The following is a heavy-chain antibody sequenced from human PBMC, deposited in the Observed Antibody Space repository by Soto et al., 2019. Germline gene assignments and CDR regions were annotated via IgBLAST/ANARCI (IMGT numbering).Heavy chain of an antibody. V-gene: IGHV3-33*01. CDR3: ARGKDTASPYWYFDL. CDR1: GFTFSSYG. Sequence: QVQLVESGGGVVQPGRSLRLSCAASGFTFSSYGMHWVRQAPGKGLEWVAVIWYDGSNKYYADSVKGRFTISRDNSKNTLYLQMNSLRAEDTAVYYCARGKDTASPYWYFDLWGRGTLVTVSS. J-gene: IGHJ2*01. CDR2: IWYDGSNK. D-gene: IGHD5-18*01.